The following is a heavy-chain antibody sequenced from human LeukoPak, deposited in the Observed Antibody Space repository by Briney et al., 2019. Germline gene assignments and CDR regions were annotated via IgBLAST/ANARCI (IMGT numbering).Heavy chain of an antibody. V-gene: IGHV3-21*01. CDR3: ARDFCSGGSCYSY. CDR2: ISSSSSYI. D-gene: IGHD2-15*01. J-gene: IGHJ4*02. Sequence: GGSLRLSCAASGFTFSSYCMNWVRQAPGKGLEWVSSISSSSSYIYYADSVKGRFTISRDNAKNSLYLQMNSLRAEDTAVYYCARDFCSGGSCYSYWGQGTLVTVSS. CDR1: GFTFSSYC.